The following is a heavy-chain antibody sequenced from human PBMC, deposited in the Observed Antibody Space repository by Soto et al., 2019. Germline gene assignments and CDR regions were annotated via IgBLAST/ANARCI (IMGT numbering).Heavy chain of an antibody. CDR1: GGSFSGYY. V-gene: IGHV4-34*01. Sequence: QVQLQQWGAGLLKPSETLSLTCAVYGGSFSGYYWSWIRQPPGKGLEWIGEINHSGSTNYNPSLNRRGTTPVDPSQTQVPLKLSSVTAADTAVYYCARQAGNGNYYYYGMDVWGQGTTVTVSS. J-gene: IGHJ6*02. CDR2: INHSGST. D-gene: IGHD6-19*01. CDR3: ARQAGNGNYYYYGMDV.